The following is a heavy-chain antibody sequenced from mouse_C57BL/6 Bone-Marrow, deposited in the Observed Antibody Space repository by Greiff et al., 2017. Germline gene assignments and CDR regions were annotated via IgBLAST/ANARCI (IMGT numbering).Heavy chain of an antibody. D-gene: IGHD6-1*01. CDR2: ISDGGSYT. Sequence: EVKVEESGGGLVKPGGSLKLSCAASGFTFSSYAMSWVRQTPEKRLEWVATISDGGSYTYYPDNVKGRFTISRDNAKNNLYLQMSHLKSEDTAMXYCARDGGADWYFDVWGTGTTVTVSS. V-gene: IGHV5-4*01. CDR3: ARDGGADWYFDV. J-gene: IGHJ1*03. CDR1: GFTFSSYA.